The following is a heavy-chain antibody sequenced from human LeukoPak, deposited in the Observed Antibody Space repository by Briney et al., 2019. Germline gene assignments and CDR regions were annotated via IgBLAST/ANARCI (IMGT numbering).Heavy chain of an antibody. D-gene: IGHD2-21*02. CDR3: AKAVDDYFFDY. CDR1: GFTFNTYA. J-gene: IGHJ4*02. CDR2: IGGSGSST. Sequence: GGSLRLSCAASGFTFNTYAMSWVRQAPGKGLEWVSGIGGSGSSTYYAESVKGRFTISRDNSKNTLYLQMNSLRAEDTAAYYCAKAVDDYFFDYWGQGTLVPVSS. V-gene: IGHV3-23*01.